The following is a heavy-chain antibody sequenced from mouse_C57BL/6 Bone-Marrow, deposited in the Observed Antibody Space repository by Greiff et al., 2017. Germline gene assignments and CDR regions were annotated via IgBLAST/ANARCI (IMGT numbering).Heavy chain of an antibody. Sequence: VQLQQSGAELVRPGASVKLSCKASGYTFTDYYINWVKQRPGQGLEWIARIYPGSGNTYYNEKFKGKATLTAEKSSSTAYMQLSSLTSEDSAVYVCARGGYYGSRPYFDYWGQGTTLTVSS. CDR3: ARGGYYGSRPYFDY. D-gene: IGHD1-1*01. V-gene: IGHV1-76*01. CDR1: GYTFTDYY. J-gene: IGHJ2*01. CDR2: IYPGSGNT.